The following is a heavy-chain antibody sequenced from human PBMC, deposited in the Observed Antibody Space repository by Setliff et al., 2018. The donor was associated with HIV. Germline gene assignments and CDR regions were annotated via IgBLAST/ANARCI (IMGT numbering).Heavy chain of an antibody. Sequence: SGPTLVNPTQTLTLTCTFSGFSLTTNGVGVTWIRQPPGKPLEWLALIYWDDDKDYSPSLRNRLTITRDTSKNQVVLTMTNVDPVDTATYYCACSRRAPHYYDYWGQGALVTVSS. V-gene: IGHV2-5*02. CDR1: GFSLTTNGVG. CDR2: IYWDDDK. CDR3: ACSRRAPHYYDY. J-gene: IGHJ4*02.